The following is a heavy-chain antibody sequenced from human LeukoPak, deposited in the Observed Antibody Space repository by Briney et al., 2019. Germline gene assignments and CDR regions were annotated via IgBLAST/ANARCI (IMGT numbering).Heavy chain of an antibody. CDR1: GFTFDDYA. J-gene: IGHJ4*02. V-gene: IGHV3-9*01. Sequence: GGSLRLSCAASGFTFDDYAMHWVRQAPGKGLEWVSGISWNSGSIGYADSVKGRFTISRDNAKNSLYLQMNSLRAEDTAVYYCARDKGNGDYGDYWGQGTLVTVSS. CDR3: ARDKGNGDYGDY. CDR2: ISWNSGSI. D-gene: IGHD1-1*01.